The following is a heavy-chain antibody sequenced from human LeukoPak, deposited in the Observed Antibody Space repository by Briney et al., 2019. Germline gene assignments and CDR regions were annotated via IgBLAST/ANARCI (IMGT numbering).Heavy chain of an antibody. V-gene: IGHV3-33*06. CDR1: GFTFSTYG. CDR3: AKGYSRDGYCADTFHI. CDR2: IWNDGSNK. D-gene: IGHD3-22*01. J-gene: IGHJ3*02. Sequence: PGGSLRLSCEASGFTFSTYGMHWVRQAPGKGLGWVAVIWNDGSNKYYADSVKGRFTISRDNSKTTLYLQMNSLRVGDTAVYYRAKGYSRDGYCADTFHISGAGAIVTVSS.